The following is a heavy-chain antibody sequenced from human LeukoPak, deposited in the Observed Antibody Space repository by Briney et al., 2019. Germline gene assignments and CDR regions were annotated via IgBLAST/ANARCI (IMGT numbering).Heavy chain of an antibody. CDR3: ARLGSNNWFDP. Sequence: SETLSLTCTVSGGSISSYYCSWIRQPPGKGLEWIGYISYSGRTNYNPSLKSRVTVSVDTSKNQFSLKLSPVTAADTAVYYCARLGSNNWFDPWGQGALVTVSS. CDR2: ISYSGRT. J-gene: IGHJ5*02. CDR1: GGSISSYY. V-gene: IGHV4-59*01.